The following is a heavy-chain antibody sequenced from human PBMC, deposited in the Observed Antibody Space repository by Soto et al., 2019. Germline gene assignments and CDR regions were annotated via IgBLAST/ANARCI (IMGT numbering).Heavy chain of an antibody. V-gene: IGHV1-18*01. Sequence: ASVKVSCKASGYTFTNFGISWVRQAPGQGLGWMGWISAYNGNTNYAQNFQGRVTMTTDTSTSTAYMELRSLRSDDTAVYYCARDHRELRAFDIWGQGTMVTV. CDR3: ARDHRELRAFDI. D-gene: IGHD1-26*01. J-gene: IGHJ3*02. CDR1: GYTFTNFG. CDR2: ISAYNGNT.